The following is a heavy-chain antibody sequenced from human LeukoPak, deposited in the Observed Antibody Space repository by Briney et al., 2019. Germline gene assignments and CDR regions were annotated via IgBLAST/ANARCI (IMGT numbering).Heavy chain of an antibody. V-gene: IGHV3-74*01. Sequence: GGSLRLSCTASGFSFSGHWMHWARQLPGKGLVWVSRISPTGSTTSYADSVKGRFTVSRDNAKNTLYLQVNNLRAEDTAVYYCARGPNSSWSGLDFWGQGTPLTVSS. J-gene: IGHJ4*02. CDR3: ARGPNSSWSGLDF. D-gene: IGHD6-6*01. CDR2: ISPTGSTT. CDR1: GFSFSGHW.